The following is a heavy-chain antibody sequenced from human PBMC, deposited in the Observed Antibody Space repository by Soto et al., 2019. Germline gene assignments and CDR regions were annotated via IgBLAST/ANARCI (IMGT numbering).Heavy chain of an antibody. CDR3: ARLVPAGWDFWSGYYGP. D-gene: IGHD3-3*01. J-gene: IGHJ5*02. CDR2: IYSGGST. V-gene: IGHV3-66*04. Sequence: EVQLVESGGGLVQPGGSLRLSCAASGFTVSSNYMSWVRQAPGKGLEWVSVIYSGGSTYYADSVKGRFTISRDNSKNTLYLQMNSLRAEDTAVYYCARLVPAGWDFWSGYYGPWGQGTLVTVSS. CDR1: GFTVSSNY.